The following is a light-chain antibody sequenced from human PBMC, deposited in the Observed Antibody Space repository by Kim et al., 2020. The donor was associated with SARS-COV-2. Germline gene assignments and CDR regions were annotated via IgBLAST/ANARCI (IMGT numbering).Light chain of an antibody. CDR1: SAHSSYA. V-gene: IGLV4-69*01. J-gene: IGLJ3*02. Sequence: VMLTRSLSSAHSSYAIAWHQQQPEQGTRYFLKLNTDGSHSKGAGIPYRFSCSSSGAARYLTISSLQSEDEADDSCQTWGTGIRVFGGGTHLTVL. CDR3: QTWGTGIRV. CDR2: LNTDGSH.